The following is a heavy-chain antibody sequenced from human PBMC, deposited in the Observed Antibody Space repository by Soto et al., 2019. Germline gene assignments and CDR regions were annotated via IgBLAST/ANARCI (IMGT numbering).Heavy chain of an antibody. CDR3: ARVPIVVVPAAMPVSDY. D-gene: IGHD2-2*01. CDR2: ISYDGSNK. J-gene: IGHJ4*02. Sequence: QVQLVESGGGVVQPGRSLRLSCAASGFTFSSYAMHWVRQAPGKGLEWVAVISYDGSNKYYADSVKGRFTISRDNSKNTLYQQMNSLRAEDTAVYYCARVPIVVVPAAMPVSDYWGQGTLVTVSS. V-gene: IGHV3-30-3*01. CDR1: GFTFSSYA.